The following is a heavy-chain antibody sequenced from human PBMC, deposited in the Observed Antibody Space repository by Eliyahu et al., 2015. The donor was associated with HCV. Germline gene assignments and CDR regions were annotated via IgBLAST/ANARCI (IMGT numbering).Heavy chain of an antibody. Sequence: QVQLHQWGAGLLKPSETLSLTCAVXGGSFNEDLWGWIRQPPGKGLEWIGEITHSGSTSQNPSLKGRVTISLDTSKNQFSLKLTSVTAADTAVYYCVRGFYGFWSGSHQYYSGMDVWGQGTTVTVSS. CDR1: GGSFNEDL. V-gene: IGHV4-34*01. D-gene: IGHD3/OR15-3a*01. CDR3: VRGFYGFWSGSHQYYSGMDV. CDR2: ITHSGST. J-gene: IGHJ6*02.